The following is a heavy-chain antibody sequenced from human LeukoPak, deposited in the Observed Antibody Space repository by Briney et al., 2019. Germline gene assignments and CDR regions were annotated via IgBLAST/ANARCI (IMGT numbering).Heavy chain of an antibody. CDR1: GYTFSNYG. CDR3: ARERILVTQTVRVLDY. Sequence: VASVKVSCKASGYTFSNYGINWVRQTPGQGLEWMGWINTNNGDTKYAQKFQGRVTVTTDPSTRTTYMDLRSLTSDDTAVYYCARERILVTQTVRVLDYWGQGTLVTVSS. J-gene: IGHJ4*02. V-gene: IGHV1-18*04. CDR2: INTNNGDT. D-gene: IGHD2-21*02.